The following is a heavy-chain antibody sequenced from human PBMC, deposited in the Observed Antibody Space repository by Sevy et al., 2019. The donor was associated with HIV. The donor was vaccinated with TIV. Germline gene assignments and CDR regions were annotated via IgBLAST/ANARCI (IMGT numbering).Heavy chain of an antibody. CDR2: TSYRSKWYN. CDR1: GDSVSSNSAA. D-gene: IGHD6-19*01. CDR3: ARDRAGLIAVAGTGNYYYYGMDV. Sequence: SQTLSLTCAISGDSVSSNSAAWNWIRQSPSRGLEWPGRTSYRSKWYNDYAVSVKSRITINPDTSKNQFSLQLNSVTPEDTAVYYCARDRAGLIAVAGTGNYYYYGMDVWGQGTTVTVSS. V-gene: IGHV6-1*01. J-gene: IGHJ6*02.